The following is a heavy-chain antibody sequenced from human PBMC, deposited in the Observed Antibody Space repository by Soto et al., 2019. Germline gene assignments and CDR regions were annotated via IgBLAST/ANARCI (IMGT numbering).Heavy chain of an antibody. CDR3: ASGWFGEFVYYFDY. D-gene: IGHD3-10*01. V-gene: IGHV1-18*01. CDR1: GYTFTSYG. J-gene: IGHJ4*02. Sequence: QVQLVQSGAEVKKPGASVKVSCKASGYTFTSYGISWVRQAPGQGLEWMGWISVYNGNTNYAQKRQGRDTMTTDTSTSTAYMELRSLRSDDTAVYYCASGWFGEFVYYFDYWGQGTLVTVSS. CDR2: ISVYNGNT.